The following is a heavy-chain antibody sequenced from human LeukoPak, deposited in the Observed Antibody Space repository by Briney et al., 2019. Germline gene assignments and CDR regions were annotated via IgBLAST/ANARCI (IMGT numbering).Heavy chain of an antibody. Sequence: LSLTCSVSDDSITIYYWNWVRQAPGKGLEWVSYISSSGSTIYYADSVKGRFTISRDNAKNSLYLQMNSLRAEDTAVYYCAELGITMIGGVWGKGTTVTISS. J-gene: IGHJ6*04. CDR3: AELGITMIGGV. D-gene: IGHD3-10*02. CDR1: DDSITIYY. V-gene: IGHV3-48*03. CDR2: ISSSGSTI.